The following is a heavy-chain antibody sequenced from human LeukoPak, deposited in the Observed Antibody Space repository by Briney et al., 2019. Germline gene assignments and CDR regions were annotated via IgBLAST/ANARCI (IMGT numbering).Heavy chain of an antibody. J-gene: IGHJ4*02. Sequence: GGSLRLSCTASGFTFGDYAISWFRQAPGKGLEWVGFIRKTVYGGTTDYAASVKRRFTISRDDSKSIAYLQMNSLKTEDTAVYYCSRDGYGDWGQGTLVTVSS. CDR2: IRKTVYGGTT. CDR1: GFTFGDYA. V-gene: IGHV3-49*03. D-gene: IGHD4-17*01. CDR3: SRDGYGD.